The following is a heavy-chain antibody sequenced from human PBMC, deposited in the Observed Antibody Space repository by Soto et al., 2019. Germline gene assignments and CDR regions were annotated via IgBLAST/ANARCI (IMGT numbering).Heavy chain of an antibody. Sequence: QVQLQESGPGLVKPSQTLSLTCTVSGGSISSGGYYWSWIRQHPGKGLGWIGYLYYSGGTYYNPALTSRATKSVDTSKNQFSLKQSAVTAADTAVYYCARELELRKVSGRWFDTWGRGTLVAVSS. D-gene: IGHD1-7*01. CDR1: GGSISSGGYY. CDR2: LYYSGGT. CDR3: ARELELRKVSGRWFDT. J-gene: IGHJ5*02. V-gene: IGHV4-31*03.